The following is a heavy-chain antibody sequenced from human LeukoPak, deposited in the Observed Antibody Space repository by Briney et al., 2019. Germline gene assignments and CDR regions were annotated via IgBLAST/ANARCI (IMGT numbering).Heavy chain of an antibody. CDR1: GGSISSGGYS. D-gene: IGHD4-23*01. CDR3: ARAETTVGSFDY. V-gene: IGHV4-30-2*01. CDR2: TYHSGST. J-gene: IGHJ4*02. Sequence: SQTLSLTCAVSGGSISSGGYSWRWIRQPPGKGLEWIGYTYHSGSTYYNPSLKSRVTISVYRSKNQFSLKLSSVTAADTAVYYCARAETTVGSFDYWGQGTLVTVSS.